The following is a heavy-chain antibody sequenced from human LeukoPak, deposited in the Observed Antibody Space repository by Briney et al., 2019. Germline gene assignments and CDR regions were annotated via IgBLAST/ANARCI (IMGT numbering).Heavy chain of an antibody. J-gene: IGHJ4*02. V-gene: IGHV3-30*03. CDR3: ARGDITTFYY. D-gene: IGHD3-22*01. Sequence: GRSLRLSCAASGFTFSSYGMHWVRQAPGKGLEWVAVISYDGSNKYYADSVKGRFTISRDNAKNSLYLQMNSLRAEDTAVYYCARGDITTFYYWGQGTLVTVSS. CDR2: ISYDGSNK. CDR1: GFTFSSYG.